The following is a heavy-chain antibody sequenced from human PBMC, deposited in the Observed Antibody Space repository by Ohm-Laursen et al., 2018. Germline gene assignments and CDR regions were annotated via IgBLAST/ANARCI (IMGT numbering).Heavy chain of an antibody. CDR3: ARRVAAKPKYCFDY. CDR1: GASISSYY. Sequence: SDTLSLTCSVSGASISSYYWTWIRQPPGKGLEWIGYVYYTGSTKYNPSLESRVTISVDTSKNQVSLEVSSVTAADTAVYYCARRVAAKPKYCFDYWGQGTLVTVSS. CDR2: VYYTGST. J-gene: IGHJ4*02. V-gene: IGHV4-59*08. D-gene: IGHD1-14*01.